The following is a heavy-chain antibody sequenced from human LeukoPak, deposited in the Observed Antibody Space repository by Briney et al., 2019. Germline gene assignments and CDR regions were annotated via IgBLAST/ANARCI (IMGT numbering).Heavy chain of an antibody. Sequence: GGSLRLSCAASGFTFSSYNMNWVRQAPGKGLEWVSSISTTSDYIYYADSLKGRFTISRDNSKDTLYLQMNSLRPEDTAVYYCVKDWGAYFASGSSYFDYWGQGTLVTVSS. J-gene: IGHJ4*02. D-gene: IGHD3-10*01. CDR1: GFTFSSYN. CDR2: ISTTSDYI. V-gene: IGHV3-21*01. CDR3: VKDWGAYFASGSSYFDY.